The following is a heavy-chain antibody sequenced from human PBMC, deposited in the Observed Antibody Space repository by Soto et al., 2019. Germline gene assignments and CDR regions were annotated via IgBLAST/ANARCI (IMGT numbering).Heavy chain of an antibody. CDR3: ASNSVSHNWFDP. CDR2: IIPIFGTA. V-gene: IGHV1-69*13. D-gene: IGHD6-13*01. Sequence: SSVKVSCKASGGTFSSYAISWVRQAPGQGLEWMGGIIPIFGTANYAQKFQGRVTITADESTSTAYMELSSLRSEDTAVYYCASNSVSHNWFDPWGHGTLVTVSS. CDR1: GGTFSSYA. J-gene: IGHJ5*02.